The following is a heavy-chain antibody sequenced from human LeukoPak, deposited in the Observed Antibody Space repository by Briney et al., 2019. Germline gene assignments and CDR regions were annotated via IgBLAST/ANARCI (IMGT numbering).Heavy chain of an antibody. V-gene: IGHV3-30*02. CDR1: GFTFSSYG. CDR3: ARETYNGFDLEY. D-gene: IGHD5-12*01. CDR2: IRYDGGNK. J-gene: IGHJ4*02. Sequence: GRSLRLSCAASGFTFSSYGMHWVRQAPGKGLEWVAFIRYDGGNKYYGDSVKGRFTISRDNSKNTMYLQMNSLRAEDTAVYYCARETYNGFDLEYWGQGTPVTVSS.